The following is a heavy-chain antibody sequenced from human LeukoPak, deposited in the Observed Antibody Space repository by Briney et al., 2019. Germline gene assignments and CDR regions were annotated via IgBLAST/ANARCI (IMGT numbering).Heavy chain of an antibody. V-gene: IGHV3-30*02. CDR2: IWYGGSNK. CDR1: GFSFSTYG. Sequence: GGSLRLSCAASGFSFSTYGMHWVRQAPGKGLEWVAVIWYGGSNKYYADSVKGRFTISRDNSKNTLYLQMNSLRAEDTAVYYCAKDTGYSYAPGYFDYWGQGTLVTVSS. CDR3: AKDTGYSYAPGYFDY. J-gene: IGHJ4*02. D-gene: IGHD5-18*01.